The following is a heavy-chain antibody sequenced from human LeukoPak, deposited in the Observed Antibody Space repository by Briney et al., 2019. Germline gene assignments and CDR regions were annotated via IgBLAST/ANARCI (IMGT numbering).Heavy chain of an antibody. CDR2: ISSSSSTI. CDR1: GFSFSSHD. V-gene: IGHV3-48*01. J-gene: IGHJ3*02. CDR3: ARDLPFLYSSSPDAFDI. Sequence: GGSLRLSCAASGFSFSSHDMNWVRQAPGKGLEWVSYISSSSSTIYYADSVKGRFTISRDNAKNSLYLQMNSLRAEDTAVYYCARDLPFLYSSSPDAFDIWGQGTMVTVSS. D-gene: IGHD6-6*01.